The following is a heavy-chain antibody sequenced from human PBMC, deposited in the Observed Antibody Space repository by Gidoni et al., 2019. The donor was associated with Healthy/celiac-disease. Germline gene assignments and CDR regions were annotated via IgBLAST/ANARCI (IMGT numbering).Heavy chain of an antibody. CDR2: ISGNSGSI. CDR1: GFTFDDYA. Sequence: EVQLVESGGGLVQPGSSLRLSCAASGFTFDDYAMHWVRQATGKGLEWVSGISGNSGSIGYADSVKGRFTSSRDNAKNSLYLQMNRLRAEDTALYYCAKGKGSVVVPAAHDYWGQGTLVTVSS. D-gene: IGHD2-2*01. J-gene: IGHJ4*02. CDR3: AKGKGSVVVPAAHDY. V-gene: IGHV3-9*01.